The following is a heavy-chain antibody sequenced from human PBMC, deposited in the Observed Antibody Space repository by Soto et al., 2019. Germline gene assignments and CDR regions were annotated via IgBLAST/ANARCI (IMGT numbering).Heavy chain of an antibody. J-gene: IGHJ4*02. D-gene: IGHD5-18*01. CDR1: GGSISSGGYY. Sequence: SETLSLTCTVSGGSISSGGYYWSWIRQHPGKGLEWIGYIYYSGSTYYNPSLKSRVTISVDTSKNQFSLKLSSVTASDTAVYYCARVGGYSYGYEYWGQGTLVTVSS. V-gene: IGHV4-31*03. CDR3: ARVGGYSYGYEY. CDR2: IYYSGST.